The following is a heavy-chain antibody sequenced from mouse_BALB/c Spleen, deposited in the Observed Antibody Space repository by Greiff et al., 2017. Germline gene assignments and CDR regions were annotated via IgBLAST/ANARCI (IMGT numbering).Heavy chain of an antibody. D-gene: IGHD2-4*01. CDR2: IDPSDSYT. Sequence: VQLQQPGAELVKPGASVKMSCKASGYTFTSYWMHWVKQRPGQGLEWIGVIDPSDSYTSYNQKFKGKATLTVDKSSSTAYMELRSLTSEDTAVYYCARTYYDYDYYAMDYWGQGTSVTVSS. J-gene: IGHJ4*01. V-gene: IGHV1-69*02. CDR3: ARTYYDYDYYAMDY. CDR1: GYTFTSYW.